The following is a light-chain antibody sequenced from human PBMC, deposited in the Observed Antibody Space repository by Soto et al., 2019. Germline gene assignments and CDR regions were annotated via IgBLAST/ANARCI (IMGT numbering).Light chain of an antibody. Sequence: QSVLTQPASVSGSPGQSITISCTGTSSDVGTYTLVSWYQHHPGKAPKLVIYEVNKRPAGVSKRFSGSKSGDTASLTVSGLQAEDEADYYCVSFAGGTYVFGTGTKVTVL. V-gene: IGLV2-23*02. J-gene: IGLJ1*01. CDR1: SSDVGTYTL. CDR2: EVN. CDR3: VSFAGGTYV.